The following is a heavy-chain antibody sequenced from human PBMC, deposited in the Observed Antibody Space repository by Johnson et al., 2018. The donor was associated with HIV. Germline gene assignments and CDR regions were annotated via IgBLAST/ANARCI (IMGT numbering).Heavy chain of an antibody. J-gene: IGHJ3*02. CDR1: GFTFSSYG. V-gene: IGHV3-30*02. Sequence: VQLVESGGGVVQPGGSLRLSCAASGFTFSSYGMYWVRQAPGKGLEWVAFIRYDGSNKYYADSVKGRFTISRDNSKNTLYLQMNSLRAEDTAVYYCAYPREGSSWSNDAFDIWGQGTMVTVSS. CDR2: IRYDGSNK. D-gene: IGHD6-13*01. CDR3: AYPREGSSWSNDAFDI.